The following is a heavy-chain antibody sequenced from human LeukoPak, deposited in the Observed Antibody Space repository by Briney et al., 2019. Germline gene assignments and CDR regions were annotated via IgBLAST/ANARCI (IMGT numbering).Heavy chain of an antibody. V-gene: IGHV1-69*05. Sequence: ASVKVSCKASGGTFSSYAISWVRQAPGHGLEWMGGIIPIFGTANYAQKFQGRVTITTDESTSTAYMELSSLRSEDTAVYYCARSLGGITGTTYIPRAPYDYWGQGTLVTVSS. CDR3: ARSLGGITGTTYIPRAPYDY. CDR1: GGTFSSYA. D-gene: IGHD1-7*01. J-gene: IGHJ4*02. CDR2: IIPIFGTA.